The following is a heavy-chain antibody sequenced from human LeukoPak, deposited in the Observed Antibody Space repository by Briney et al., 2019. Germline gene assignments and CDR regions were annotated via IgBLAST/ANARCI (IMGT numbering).Heavy chain of an antibody. J-gene: IGHJ5*02. Sequence: SVNVSFKASGGTFSSYAISWVRQAPGQGLEWMGGIIPIFGTANYAQKFQGRVTITADESTSTAYMELSSLRSEDTAVYYCARDLRNYYDSSGLNWFDPWGQGTLVTVSS. CDR1: GGTFSSYA. V-gene: IGHV1-69*13. CDR3: ARDLRNYYDSSGLNWFDP. CDR2: IIPIFGTA. D-gene: IGHD3-22*01.